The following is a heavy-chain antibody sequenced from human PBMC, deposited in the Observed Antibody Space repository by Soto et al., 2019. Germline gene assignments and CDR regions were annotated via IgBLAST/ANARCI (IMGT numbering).Heavy chain of an antibody. Sequence: PGGSLRLSCAASGFTFSSYEMNWVRQAPGKGLEWVSYISSSGSTIYYADSVKGRFTISRDNAKNSLYLQMNSLRAEDTAVYYCAREGYSSSWTPHNYYYYGMDVWGQGTTVTVSS. J-gene: IGHJ6*02. D-gene: IGHD6-13*01. CDR3: AREGYSSSWTPHNYYYYGMDV. CDR2: ISSSGSTI. CDR1: GFTFSSYE. V-gene: IGHV3-48*03.